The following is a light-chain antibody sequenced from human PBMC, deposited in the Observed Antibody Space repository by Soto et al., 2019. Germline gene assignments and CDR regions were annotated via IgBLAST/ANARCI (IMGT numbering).Light chain of an antibody. V-gene: IGKV1-5*01. CDR1: QNINNW. J-gene: IGKJ1*01. CDR2: DAF. CDR3: QQFNTYPWT. Sequence: DIQMTQSPSTLSASVGDRVTITCRASQNINNWLAWYQQKPGKAPKLLISDAFNLASGAPSSFSGSRSGTEFTLTISSLQPDDFATYYCQQFNTYPWTFGQGTRVEVK.